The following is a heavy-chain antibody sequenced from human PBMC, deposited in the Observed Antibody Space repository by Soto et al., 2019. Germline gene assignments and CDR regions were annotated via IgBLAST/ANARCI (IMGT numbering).Heavy chain of an antibody. CDR2: IIPIFGTA. CDR1: GGTFSSYA. Sequence: ASVKVSCKASGGTFSSYAISWVRQAPGQGLEWMGGIIPIFGTANYAQKFQGRVTITADESTSTAYMELSSLRSEDTAVYYCASPDYGDYDFGPYGMDVWGQGTTVTVSS. V-gene: IGHV1-69*13. J-gene: IGHJ6*02. D-gene: IGHD4-17*01. CDR3: ASPDYGDYDFGPYGMDV.